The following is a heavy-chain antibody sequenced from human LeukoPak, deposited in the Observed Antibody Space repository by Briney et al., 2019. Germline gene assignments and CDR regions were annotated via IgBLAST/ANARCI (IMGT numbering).Heavy chain of an antibody. CDR3: ARGHRGVVVPAAIPVGVSATSGNFDY. V-gene: IGHV4-4*07. Sequence: SETLSLTCTVSGGSISSYYWSWIRQPAGKGLEWIGRIYTSGSTNYNPSLKSRVTMSVDTSKNQFSLKLSSVTAADTAVYYCARGHRGVVVPAAIPVGVSATSGNFDYWGQGTLVTVSS. CDR1: GGSISSYY. J-gene: IGHJ4*02. CDR2: IYTSGST. D-gene: IGHD2-2*02.